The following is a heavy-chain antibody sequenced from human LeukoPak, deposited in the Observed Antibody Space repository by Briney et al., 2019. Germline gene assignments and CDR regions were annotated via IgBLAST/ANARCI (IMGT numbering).Heavy chain of an antibody. CDR1: G. J-gene: IGHJ4*02. V-gene: IGHV1-18*01. D-gene: IGHD6-19*01. CDR3: TTGEAGFSRYEY. CDR2: SSLANGNT. Sequence: GASVKVSCKISGITWVRQAPGEGLEWMGWSSLANGNTNYAQKLQGRVTMTIDKSTTTAYMELRSLRSDDTATYYCTTGEAGFSRYEYWGQGTVVTVSS.